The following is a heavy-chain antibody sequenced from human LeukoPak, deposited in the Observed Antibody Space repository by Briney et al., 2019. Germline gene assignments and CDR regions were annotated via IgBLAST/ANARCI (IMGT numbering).Heavy chain of an antibody. V-gene: IGHV4-39*07. J-gene: IGHJ6*03. CDR2: IYYSGST. CDR1: GGSISYSSYF. Sequence: SETLSLTCTVSGGSISYSSYFWGWIRQPPGKGLEWIGTIYYSGSTYYNPSLKSRVTISVDTSKNQFSLRLTSVTAADTALYYCANGSELPCSGVSCFYYYYMDVWGKGTTVTISS. D-gene: IGHD2-15*01. CDR3: ANGSELPCSGVSCFYYYYMDV.